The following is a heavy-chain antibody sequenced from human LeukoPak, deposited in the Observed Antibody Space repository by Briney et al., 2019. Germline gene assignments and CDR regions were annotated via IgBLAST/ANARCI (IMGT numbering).Heavy chain of an antibody. V-gene: IGHV3-53*01. Sequence: GGSLRLSCAASGFTVITNDMTWVRQAPGKGLEWVSVLYSDGNTKYADSVEGRFTISRDNSKNTLYLEMNSLSPDDTAVYYCARGVEPLAANTLAYWGQGTLVTVSS. CDR2: LYSDGNT. D-gene: IGHD1-14*01. J-gene: IGHJ4*02. CDR3: ARGVEPLAANTLAY. CDR1: GFTVITND.